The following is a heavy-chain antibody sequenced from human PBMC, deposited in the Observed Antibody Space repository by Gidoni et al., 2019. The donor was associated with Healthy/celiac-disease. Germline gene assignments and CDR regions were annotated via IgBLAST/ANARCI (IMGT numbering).Heavy chain of an antibody. V-gene: IGHV4-39*01. CDR3: AIGDGDSYNYYFDY. CDR2: IYYSGST. D-gene: IGHD1-1*01. CDR1: GGSISSSSYY. Sequence: QLQLQESGPGLVKPSETLSLTCTVYGGSISSSSYYWGWIRQPPGKGLEWIGSIYYSGSTYYNPSLKSRVTISVDTSKNQFSLKLSSVTAADTAVYYCAIGDGDSYNYYFDYWGQGTLVTVSS. J-gene: IGHJ4*02.